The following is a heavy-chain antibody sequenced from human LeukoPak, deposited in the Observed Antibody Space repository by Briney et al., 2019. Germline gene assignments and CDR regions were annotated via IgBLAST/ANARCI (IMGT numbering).Heavy chain of an antibody. CDR1: GFTFSSYN. V-gene: IGHV3-21*04. D-gene: IGHD3-3*01. CDR3: AKSLLRPGY. Sequence: GGSLRLSCAASGFTFSSYNMNWVRQAPGKGLEWVSSVSSGSSYIYYADSVKGRFTISRDNSKNTLYLLMNSLRAEDTAVYYCAKSLLRPGYWGQGTLVTVSS. CDR2: VSSGSSYI. J-gene: IGHJ4*02.